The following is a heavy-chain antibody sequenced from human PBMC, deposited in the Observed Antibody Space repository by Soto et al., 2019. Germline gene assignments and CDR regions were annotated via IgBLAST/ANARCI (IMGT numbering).Heavy chain of an antibody. J-gene: IGHJ3*02. V-gene: IGHV1-69*06. CDR2: IIPILGTA. CDR3: ARDRAEYYYDSSGSTDAFDI. Sequence: GXSVKVSCKASGGTFSSYAISWVQQAPLQGLEWMGGIIPILGTANYAQKFQGRVTITADKSTSTAYMELSSLRSEDTAVYYCARDRAEYYYDSSGSTDAFDIWGQGTMVTVSS. CDR1: GGTFSSYA. D-gene: IGHD3-22*01.